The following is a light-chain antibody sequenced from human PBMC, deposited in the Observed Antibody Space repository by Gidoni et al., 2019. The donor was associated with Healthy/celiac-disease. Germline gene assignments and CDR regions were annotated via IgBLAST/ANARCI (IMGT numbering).Light chain of an antibody. J-gene: IGKJ5*01. CDR2: AAS. CDR1: QSISSY. V-gene: IGKV1-39*01. Sequence: DIQMTPSPSSLSASVGDRVTITCRASQSISSYLNWYQQKPGKAPKLLIYAASSLQSGVPSRFSGSGSGTDFTLNISSLQPEDFATYYCQQSYRTPITFGQGTRLEIK. CDR3: QQSYRTPIT.